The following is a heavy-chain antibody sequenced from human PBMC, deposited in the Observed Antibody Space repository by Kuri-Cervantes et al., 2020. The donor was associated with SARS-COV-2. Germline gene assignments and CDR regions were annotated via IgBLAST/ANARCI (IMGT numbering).Heavy chain of an antibody. CDR2: ISYDGSNK. Sequence: GESLKISCAASGFTFSSHAMHWVRQAPGKGLEWVAVISYDGSNKYYADSVKGRFTISRDNSKNTLYLQMNSLRVEDAAVYYCAKSTVTTKIPGMDVWGRGTTVTVSS. CDR1: GFTFSSHA. CDR3: AKSTVTTKIPGMDV. V-gene: IGHV3-30-3*02. D-gene: IGHD4-17*01. J-gene: IGHJ6*02.